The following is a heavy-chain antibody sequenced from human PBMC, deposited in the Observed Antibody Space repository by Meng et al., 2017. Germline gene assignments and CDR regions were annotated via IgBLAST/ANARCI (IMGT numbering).Heavy chain of an antibody. D-gene: IGHD3-22*01. J-gene: IGHJ4*02. Sequence: PVVAIVGGLGYPGGPLRLSCASSGVTVRSNYMSWVRQAPGKWLEWVSGIYSGGSTYSADAVKGRFTISRDSSKNSLYLQMNSLIAEDTAVYYCAREPLSTSPYYDSTPFGYWGQGTLVTVSS. CDR1: GVTVRSNY. V-gene: IGHV3-66*01. CDR3: AREPLSTSPYYDSTPFGY. CDR2: IYSGGST.